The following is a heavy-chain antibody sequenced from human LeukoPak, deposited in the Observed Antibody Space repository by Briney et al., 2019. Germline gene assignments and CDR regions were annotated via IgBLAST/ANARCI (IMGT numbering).Heavy chain of an antibody. Sequence: MTGGSLRLSCAASGFTFSGYSMNWVRQAPGKGLEWVGRIKSKIDGGTTDYAAPVKGRFTISRDDSKNTLYLQMNSLKTEDTAVYYCTTDGGRKSRPYHFDYWGQGTLVTVSS. J-gene: IGHJ4*02. CDR2: IKSKIDGGTT. CDR3: TTDGGRKSRPYHFDY. CDR1: GFTFSGYS. D-gene: IGHD3-16*01. V-gene: IGHV3-15*01.